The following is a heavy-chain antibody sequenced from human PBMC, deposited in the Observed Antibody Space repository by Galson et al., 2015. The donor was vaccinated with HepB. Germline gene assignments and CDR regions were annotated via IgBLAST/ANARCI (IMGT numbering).Heavy chain of an antibody. D-gene: IGHD2-2*01. CDR3: ARELYCSSTSCYRLRYYYYGMDV. CDR1: GFTFSSYA. Sequence: SLRLSCAASGFTFSSYAMHWVRQAPGKGLEWVAVISYDGSNKYYADSVKGRFTISRDNSKNTLYLQMNSLRAEDTAVYYCARELYCSSTSCYRLRYYYYGMDVWGQGTTVTVSS. CDR2: ISYDGSNK. V-gene: IGHV3-30-3*01. J-gene: IGHJ6*02.